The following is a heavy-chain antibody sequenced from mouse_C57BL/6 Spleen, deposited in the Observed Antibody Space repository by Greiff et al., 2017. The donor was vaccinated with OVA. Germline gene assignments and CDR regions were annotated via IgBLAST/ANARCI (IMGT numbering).Heavy chain of an antibody. CDR1: GYTFTSYW. CDR3: ARRGDFDY. J-gene: IGHJ2*01. Sequence: QVHVKQPGAELVRPGSSVKLSCKASGYTFTSYWMHWVKQRPIQGLEWIGNIDPSDSETHYNQKFKDKATLTVDKSSSTAYMQLSSLTSEDSAVYYCARRGDFDYWGQGTTLTVSS. CDR2: IDPSDSET. V-gene: IGHV1-52*01.